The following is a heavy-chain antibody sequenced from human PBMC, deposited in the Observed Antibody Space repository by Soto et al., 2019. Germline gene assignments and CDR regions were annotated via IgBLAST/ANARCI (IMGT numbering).Heavy chain of an antibody. V-gene: IGHV4-39*01. CDR1: GVSISSHGYF. Sequence: QLQLQESGPGRVQPSETLSLTCTVSGVSISSHGYFWGWIRQPPGKGLEWIGMISYSGSTYYSPSLKSRVTISADTSKNQLSLRLSSVTAADTAVFHCMNYNSGWKYWGQGTVVTVSS. CDR2: ISYSGST. CDR3: MNYNSGWKY. D-gene: IGHD5-12*01. J-gene: IGHJ4*02.